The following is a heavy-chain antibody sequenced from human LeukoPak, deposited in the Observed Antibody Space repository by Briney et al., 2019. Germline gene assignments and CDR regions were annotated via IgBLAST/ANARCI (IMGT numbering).Heavy chain of an antibody. CDR3: ARDRVEIVPAVIDF. Sequence: GGSLRLSCAASGFTFSSYEMNWVRQAPGKGLEWVANIKQDGSEKYYVDSAKGRFTISRDNAKNSLYLHMNSLRAEDTAVYYCARDRVEIVPAVIDFWGQGTLVTVSS. J-gene: IGHJ4*02. CDR1: GFTFSSYE. D-gene: IGHD2-2*01. CDR2: IKQDGSEK. V-gene: IGHV3-7*01.